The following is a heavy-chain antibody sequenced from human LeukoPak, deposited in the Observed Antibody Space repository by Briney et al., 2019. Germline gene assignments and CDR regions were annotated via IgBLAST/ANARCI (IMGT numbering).Heavy chain of an antibody. CDR3: ARRGNYYDY. J-gene: IGHJ4*02. CDR1: GFTFSDYY. CDR2: IKSDGSQK. Sequence: GGSLRLSCAASGFTFSDYYMTWIRQTPGKGLEWVAHIKSDGSQKFYMDSLKGRFTISRDNAEKSLYLQMDSLRAEDTAVYYCARRGNYYDYWGQGTLVTVSS. V-gene: IGHV3-7*01. D-gene: IGHD1-26*01.